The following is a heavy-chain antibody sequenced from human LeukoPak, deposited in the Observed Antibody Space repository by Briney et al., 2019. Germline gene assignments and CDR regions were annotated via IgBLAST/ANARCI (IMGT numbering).Heavy chain of an antibody. J-gene: IGHJ4*02. CDR1: GFTFSNAW. Sequence: GGSLRLSCGASGFTFSNAWRRWVRQAPEKGMEGVGRIKSKTDSSTRDFAAPVKGRFTISRDDSRNTLYLQMNSLKTEDTGVYFCTAGYGNSDFDYWGQGTLVTVSA. D-gene: IGHD5-18*01. CDR2: IKSKTDSSTR. V-gene: IGHV3-15*01. CDR3: TAGYGNSDFDY.